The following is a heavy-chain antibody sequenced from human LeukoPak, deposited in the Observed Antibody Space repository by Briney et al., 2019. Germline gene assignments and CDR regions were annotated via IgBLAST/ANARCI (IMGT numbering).Heavy chain of an antibody. D-gene: IGHD2-21*01. CDR3: ARAPLPYDAFDI. V-gene: IGHV4-30-2*01. J-gene: IGHJ3*02. Sequence: PSQTLSLTCAVSGGSISSGSYSWSWIRQPPGKGLEWIGYIYPRGSTYYNPSLKSRVILSLDKSANQFSLNLSSVTAADTAVYYCARAPLPYDAFDIWGQGTMVTVSS. CDR1: GGSISSGSYS. CDR2: IYPRGST.